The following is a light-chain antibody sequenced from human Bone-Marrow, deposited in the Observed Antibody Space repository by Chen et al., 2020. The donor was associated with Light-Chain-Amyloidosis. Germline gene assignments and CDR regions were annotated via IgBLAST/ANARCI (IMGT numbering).Light chain of an antibody. CDR2: HYSDSDK. J-gene: IGLJ7*01. V-gene: IGLV5-37*01. Sequence: QPVLTQPPSSSASPGDSPRHTSTLSSDINFGTSYIYWYQQKPGSPPRYLLYHYSDSDKGQGSGVPRRFSGSKDASANTAILFISGLQSEDEAHYYCMIWPSNGHAVLGGGTQLTVL. CDR3: MIWPSNGHAV. CDR1: SDINFGTSY.